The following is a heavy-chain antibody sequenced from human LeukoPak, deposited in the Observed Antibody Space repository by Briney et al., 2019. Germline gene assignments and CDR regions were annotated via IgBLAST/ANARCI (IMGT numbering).Heavy chain of an antibody. V-gene: IGHV1-69*04. CDR1: VYTFTNFY. J-gene: IGHJ4*02. CDR3: AREMATEYYFDY. Sequence: SVKVSCKASVYTFTNFYIHWVRQAPGQGLEWMGRIIPILGIANYAQKFQGRVTITADKSTSTAYMELSSLRSEDTAVYYCAREMATEYYFDYWGQGTLVTVSS. CDR2: IIPILGIA.